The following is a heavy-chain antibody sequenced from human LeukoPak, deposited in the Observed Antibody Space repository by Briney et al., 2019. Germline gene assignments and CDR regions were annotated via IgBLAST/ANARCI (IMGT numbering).Heavy chain of an antibody. D-gene: IGHD3/OR15-3a*01. CDR2: ISSSSSYI. CDR3: ARVHWTDGAFDI. Sequence: GGPLRLSCAASGFTFSSYSMNWVRQAPGKGLEGVSSISSSSSYIYYADSVKGRFTISRANAKNSLYLQMNSLRAEDTVVYYCARVHWTDGAFDIWGQGTMVTVSS. J-gene: IGHJ3*02. V-gene: IGHV3-21*01. CDR1: GFTFSSYS.